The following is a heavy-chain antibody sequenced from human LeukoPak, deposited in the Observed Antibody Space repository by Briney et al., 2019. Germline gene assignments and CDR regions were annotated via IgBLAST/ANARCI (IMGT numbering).Heavy chain of an antibody. CDR2: IYWDDDR. J-gene: IGHJ4*02. D-gene: IGHD3-22*01. CDR3: AHRKNYYDSSVFDN. Sequence: SGPTLVNPTQTLTLTCTFSGFSLNTRGVGVGWIRQPPGRALERLALIYWDDDRRYSPSLKSRLTITKDTSKNQVVLTMTNMDPVDTATYFCAHRKNYYDSSVFDNWGQGTLVTVSS. V-gene: IGHV2-5*02. CDR1: GFSLNTRGVG.